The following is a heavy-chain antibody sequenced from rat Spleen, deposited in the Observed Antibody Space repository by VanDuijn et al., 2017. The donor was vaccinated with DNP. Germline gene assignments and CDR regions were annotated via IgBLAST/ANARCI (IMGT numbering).Heavy chain of an antibody. CDR2: ITSDGGST. V-gene: IGHV5-20*01. Sequence: VQLVESGGGLVQPGRSMKLSCAASGFTFGDYGMAWVLQSPTKGLDWVASITSDGGSTYYRDSVKGRFTISRDDAKSSLYLQMDSLRSEDTATYYCARQIYYGYRGYYFGYWGQGVMVTVSS. D-gene: IGHD1-9*01. J-gene: IGHJ2*01. CDR3: ARQIYYGYRGYYFGY. CDR1: GFTFGDYG.